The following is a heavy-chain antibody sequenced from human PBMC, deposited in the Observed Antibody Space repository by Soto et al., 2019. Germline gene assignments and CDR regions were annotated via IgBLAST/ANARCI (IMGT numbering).Heavy chain of an antibody. V-gene: IGHV1-18*04. Sequence: AAGKVCCKASGYTFTSYGNSWVRQAPGQGLEWMGWISAYNGNTNYAQKLQGGVTTTTDTSTSTAYMELRSLRSDDTAVYYCARDRYSYDYPGQVTLVTVSS. D-gene: IGHD5-18*01. CDR2: ISAYNGNT. CDR1: GYTFTSYG. CDR3: ARDRYSYDY. J-gene: IGHJ4*02.